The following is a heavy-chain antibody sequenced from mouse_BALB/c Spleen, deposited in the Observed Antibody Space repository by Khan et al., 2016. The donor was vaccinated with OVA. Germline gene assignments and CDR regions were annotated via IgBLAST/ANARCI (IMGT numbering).Heavy chain of an antibody. Sequence: EVKLEESGPGLVKPSQSLSLTCTVTGYSITSEYAWNWIRQFPGNKLEWMGYISYSGSTNYNPSLKSRISITRDTSKNQFFLQLNSVTTEDTATYYCARDGSRYNYAMDYWGQGTSVTVSS. CDR2: ISYSGST. V-gene: IGHV3-2*02. CDR3: ARDGSRYNYAMDY. J-gene: IGHJ4*01. D-gene: IGHD2-3*01. CDR1: GYSITSEYA.